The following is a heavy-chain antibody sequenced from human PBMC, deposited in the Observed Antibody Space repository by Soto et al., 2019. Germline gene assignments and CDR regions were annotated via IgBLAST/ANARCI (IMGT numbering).Heavy chain of an antibody. D-gene: IGHD5-12*01. CDR2: IYSGGST. Sequence: GGSLRLSCAASGFTVSSNYMSWVRQAPGKGLEWVSVIYSGGSTYYADSVKGRFTISRDNSKNTLYLQMNSLRAEDTAVYYCARGKYSGYGGDFDYWGQGTLVTVSS. CDR1: GFTVSSNY. CDR3: ARGKYSGYGGDFDY. J-gene: IGHJ4*02. V-gene: IGHV3-66*01.